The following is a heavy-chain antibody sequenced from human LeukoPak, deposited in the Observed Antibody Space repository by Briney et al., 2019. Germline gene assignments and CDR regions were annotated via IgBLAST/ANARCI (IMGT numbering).Heavy chain of an antibody. CDR1: GGSISSGGYY. V-gene: IGHV4-61*02. CDR3: ARGGGGYYSFDY. Sequence: PSQTLSLTCTVSGGSISSGGYYWSWIRQPAGKGLEWIGRIYTSGSTNYNPSLKSRVTMSVDTSKNQFPLKLSSVTAADTAVYYCARGGGGYYSFDYWGQGTLVTVSS. CDR2: IYTSGST. D-gene: IGHD3-22*01. J-gene: IGHJ4*02.